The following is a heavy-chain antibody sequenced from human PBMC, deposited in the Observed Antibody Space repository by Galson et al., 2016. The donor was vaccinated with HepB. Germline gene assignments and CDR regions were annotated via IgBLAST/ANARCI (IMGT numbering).Heavy chain of an antibody. Sequence: PALVKPTQTLTLTCAFSGFSLSTSGVGVGWIRQPPGQGLEWLGIIYCDDDSRYSSSLKSRLTITKDTSKNQVVLTMTNVGPVDTATYYCAHSRYYVSGSLDYWGQGTLVTVSS. CDR3: AHSRYYVSGSLDY. V-gene: IGHV2-5*02. CDR2: IYCDDDS. J-gene: IGHJ4*02. D-gene: IGHD3-10*01. CDR1: GFSLSTSGVG.